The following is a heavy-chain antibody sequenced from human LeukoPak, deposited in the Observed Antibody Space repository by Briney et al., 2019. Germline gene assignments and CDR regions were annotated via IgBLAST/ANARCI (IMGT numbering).Heavy chain of an antibody. V-gene: IGHV4-59*11. CDR2: IYYTGST. Sequence: SETLSLTCTVSGASISSHYWSWIRQPPGKGLEWIGYIYYTGSTNYNPSLKSRVIIAVDMSKNQFSLKLSSVTAADTAVYYCATAMYCSSPSCFDYWGQGTPVTVSS. CDR1: GASISSHY. J-gene: IGHJ4*02. D-gene: IGHD2-2*01. CDR3: ATAMYCSSPSCFDY.